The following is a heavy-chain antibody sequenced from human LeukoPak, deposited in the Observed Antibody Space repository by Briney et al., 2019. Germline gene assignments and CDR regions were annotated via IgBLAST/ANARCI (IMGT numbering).Heavy chain of an antibody. CDR2: FDTEDGET. V-gene: IGHV1-24*01. CDR1: GYTLTELS. CDR3: ATIYCSGGSCYSVAWFDP. Sequence: ASVTVSCKVSGYTLTELSMHWVRQAPGKGIEWMGGFDTEDGETIYAQKFEGRVTMTEDTSTDTAYMELSSLRSEDTAVYYCATIYCSGGSCYSVAWFDPWGQGTLVTVSS. D-gene: IGHD2-15*01. J-gene: IGHJ5*02.